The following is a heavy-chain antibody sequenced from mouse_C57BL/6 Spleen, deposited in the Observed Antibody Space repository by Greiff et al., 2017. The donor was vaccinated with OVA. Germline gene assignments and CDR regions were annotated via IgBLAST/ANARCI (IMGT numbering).Heavy chain of an antibody. J-gene: IGHJ3*01. D-gene: IGHD2-3*01. V-gene: IGHV1-59*01. CDR3: ARKDGWFAY. CDR2: IDPSDSYT. CDR1: GYTFTSYW. Sequence: QVQLKQPGAELVRPGTSVKLSCKASGYTFTSYWMHWVKQRPGQGLEWIGVIDPSDSYTNYNQKFKGKATLTVDTSSSTAYMQLSSLTSEDSAVYYCARKDGWFAYWGQGTLVTVSA.